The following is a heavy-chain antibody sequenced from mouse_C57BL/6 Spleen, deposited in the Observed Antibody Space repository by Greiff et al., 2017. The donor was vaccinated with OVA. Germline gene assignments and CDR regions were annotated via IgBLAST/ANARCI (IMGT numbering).Heavy chain of an antibody. V-gene: IGHV1-52*01. CDR2: IDPSDSET. CDR1: GYTFTSSW. J-gene: IGHJ2*01. D-gene: IGHD1-1*01. CDR3: ARADYYGSSYLDY. Sequence: QVQLPPPGAELVRPGSSVKLSCTASGYTFTSSWMHWVKQRPIQGLEWIGNIDPSDSETHYNQKFKDKATLTVAKSSSTASMQLSSLTSEDSAVYYCARADYYGSSYLDYWGKGTTLTVSS.